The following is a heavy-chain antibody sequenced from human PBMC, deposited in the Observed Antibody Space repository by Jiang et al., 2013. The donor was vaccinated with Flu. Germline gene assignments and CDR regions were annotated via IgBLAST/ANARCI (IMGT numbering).Heavy chain of an antibody. J-gene: IGHJ4*02. Sequence: RVTITADESTSTAYMELSSLRSEDTAVYYCAREGGDTAIFDYWGQGTLVTVSS. D-gene: IGHD5-18*01. V-gene: IGHV1-69*01. CDR3: AREGGDTAIFDY.